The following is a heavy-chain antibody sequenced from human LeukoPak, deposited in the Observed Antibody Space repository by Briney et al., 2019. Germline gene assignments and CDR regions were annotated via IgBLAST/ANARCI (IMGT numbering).Heavy chain of an antibody. D-gene: IGHD3-22*01. Sequence: SETLSLTCTVSGGSISSSSYYWGWIRQPPGKGLEWIGSIYYSGSTYYNPSLKSRVTISVDTSKNQFSLKLSSVTAADTAVYYCARGRYYDSSGWWDYYYYMDVWGKGTTVTVSS. V-gene: IGHV4-39*07. CDR3: ARGRYYDSSGWWDYYYYMDV. CDR1: GGSISSSSYY. CDR2: IYYSGST. J-gene: IGHJ6*03.